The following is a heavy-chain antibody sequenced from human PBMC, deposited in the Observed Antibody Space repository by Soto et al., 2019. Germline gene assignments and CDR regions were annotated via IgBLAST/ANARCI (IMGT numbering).Heavy chain of an antibody. CDR3: ARDSGGYYYYGMDV. CDR1: GYTFTGYY. V-gene: IGHV1-2*04. CDR2: INPSSGGT. Sequence: ASVKVSCKASGYTFTGYYMHWVRQAPGQGLEWMGWINPSSGGTNYAQKFQGWVTMTRDTSISTAYMELSRLRSDDTAVYYCARDSGGYYYYGMDVWGQGTTVTVSS. D-gene: IGHD3-10*01. J-gene: IGHJ6*02.